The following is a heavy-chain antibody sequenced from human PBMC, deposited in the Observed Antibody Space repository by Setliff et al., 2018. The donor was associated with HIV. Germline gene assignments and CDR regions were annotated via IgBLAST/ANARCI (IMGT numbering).Heavy chain of an antibody. CDR1: GGSISSGSYY. D-gene: IGHD6-13*01. V-gene: IGHV4-61*09. CDR3: ARDGRLSSSWYVGYFDY. CDR2: IYTSGST. Sequence: ASETLSLTCTVSGGSISSGSYYWSWIRQPAGKGLEWIGHIYTSGSTNYNPSLKSRVTISVDTSKNQFSLKLSSVTAADTAVYYCARDGRLSSSWYVGYFDYWGQGTLVTVSS. J-gene: IGHJ4*02.